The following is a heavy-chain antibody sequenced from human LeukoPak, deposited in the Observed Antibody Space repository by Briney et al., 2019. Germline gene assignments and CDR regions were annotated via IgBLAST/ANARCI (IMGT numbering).Heavy chain of an antibody. CDR3: AKGRGWEASYYYYYMDV. J-gene: IGHJ6*03. CDR1: GFTFSSFG. D-gene: IGHD1-26*01. CDR2: IRYDGSNK. V-gene: IGHV3-30*02. Sequence: PAGSLRRSCAASGFTFSSFGIHRLRQAPGKGLEWVAFIRYDGSNKYYTDSVKGRFTISRDNSKNTLYLQMNSLRAEGTAVYYCAKGRGWEASYYYYYMDVWGKGTTVTISS.